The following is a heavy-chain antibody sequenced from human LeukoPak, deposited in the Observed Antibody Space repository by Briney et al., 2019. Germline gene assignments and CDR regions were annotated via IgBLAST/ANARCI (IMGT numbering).Heavy chain of an antibody. J-gene: IGHJ5*02. Sequence: SETLSLTCTVSGGSISSYYWSWIRQPPGKGLEWIGYIYYSGSTNYNPSLKSRVTISVDTSKDQFSLKLSSVTAADTAVYYCARQFGLTMRWGPNWFDPWGQGTLVTVSS. D-gene: IGHD3-22*01. CDR1: GGSISSYY. CDR2: IYYSGST. V-gene: IGHV4-59*08. CDR3: ARQFGLTMRWGPNWFDP.